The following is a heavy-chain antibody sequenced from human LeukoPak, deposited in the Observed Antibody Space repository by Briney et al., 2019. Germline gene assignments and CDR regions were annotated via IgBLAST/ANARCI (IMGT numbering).Heavy chain of an antibody. V-gene: IGHV3-7*02. CDR3: ASSTSVGYCSGGSCFPGYYYGMDV. CDR2: IKGDGSET. CDR1: GFTFSSYW. J-gene: IGHJ6*02. Sequence: GGSLRLSCAASGFTFSSYWMSWVRQAPGKGLEWVANIKGDGSETSYVDSLKGRFTISRDNAKNSLYLQLNSLRAEDTALYYCASSTSVGYCSGGSCFPGYYYGMDVWGQGTTVTVSS. D-gene: IGHD2-15*01.